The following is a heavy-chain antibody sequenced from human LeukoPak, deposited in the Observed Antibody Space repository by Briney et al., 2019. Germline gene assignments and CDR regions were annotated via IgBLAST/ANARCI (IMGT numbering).Heavy chain of an antibody. D-gene: IGHD6-19*01. V-gene: IGHV3-9*01. CDR1: GFTFKDYA. Sequence: GGSLRLSCGASGFTFKDYAMHWVRQAPGKGLEWVSGIGWNGGSIGYADSVKGRFTISRDNAKNSLYLHINRLRTEDTAIYYCTKYMYSRGSNRQVYLQHCGQGTLVTVSS. CDR2: IGWNGGSI. CDR3: TKYMYSRGSNRQVYLQH. J-gene: IGHJ1*01.